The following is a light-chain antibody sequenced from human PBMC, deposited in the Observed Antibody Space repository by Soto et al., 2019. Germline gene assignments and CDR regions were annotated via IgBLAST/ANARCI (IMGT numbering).Light chain of an antibody. Sequence: QAVVTHESSLTVSPGGTVTLTCASSTGAVTSGHHPHWLQQKPGQAPRTVIYSTDNKQDWTPARFSGSLLGGKAALTVSCVQPEDEAEYYCLFFYGGAQPHWVFGGGTKLTVL. V-gene: IGLV7-43*01. J-gene: IGLJ2*01. CDR2: STD. CDR1: TGAVTSGHH. CDR3: LFFYGGAQPHWV.